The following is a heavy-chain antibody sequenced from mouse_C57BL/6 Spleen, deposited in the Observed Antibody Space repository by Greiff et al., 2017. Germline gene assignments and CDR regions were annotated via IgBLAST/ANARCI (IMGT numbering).Heavy chain of an antibody. J-gene: IGHJ4*01. V-gene: IGHV1-80*01. Sequence: QVQLKESGAELVKPGASVKISCKASGYAFSSYWMNWVKQRPGKGLEWIGQIYPGDGDTNYNGKFKGKATLTADKSSSTAYMQLSSLTSEDSAVYFCARQDQGAMDYWGQGTSVTVSS. CDR1: GYAFSSYW. CDR2: IYPGDGDT. D-gene: IGHD3-2*02. CDR3: ARQDQGAMDY.